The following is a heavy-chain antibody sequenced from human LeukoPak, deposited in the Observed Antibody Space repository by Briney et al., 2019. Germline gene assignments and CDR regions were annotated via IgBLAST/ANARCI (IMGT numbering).Heavy chain of an antibody. V-gene: IGHV3-64D*06. D-gene: IGHD3-10*01. CDR2: ISSNGGST. CDR3: VKDRGITMVRGVIGYYGMDV. J-gene: IGHJ6*04. Sequence: GGSLRLSCSASGFTFSSYAMHWVRQAPGKGLEYVSAISSNGGSTYYADSVKGRFTISRDNSKNTLYLQMSSLRAEDTAVCYCVKDRGITMVRGVIGYYGMDVWGKGTTVTVSS. CDR1: GFTFSSYA.